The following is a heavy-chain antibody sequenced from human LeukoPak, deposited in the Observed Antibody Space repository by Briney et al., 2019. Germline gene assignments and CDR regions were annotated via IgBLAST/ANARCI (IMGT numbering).Heavy chain of an antibody. CDR3: VRGDYPYYFDY. D-gene: IGHD4-17*01. Sequence: PGGSLRLSCAASGFTFSSYSMHWVRQAPGKGLEWVAVISYDGNNEDYADSVKGRFTISRDNSKNTLYLQMNSLRSEDTAVYYCVRGDYPYYFDYWGQGTLVTVSS. CDR2: ISYDGNNE. V-gene: IGHV3-30-3*01. J-gene: IGHJ4*02. CDR1: GFTFSSYS.